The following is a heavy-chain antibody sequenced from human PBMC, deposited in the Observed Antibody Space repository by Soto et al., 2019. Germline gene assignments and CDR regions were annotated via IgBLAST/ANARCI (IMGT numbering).Heavy chain of an antibody. V-gene: IGHV3-33*01. Sequence: QVQLVESGGGVVQPGTSLRLSCAASGFSFSDYGMHWVRQAPGKGLEWVAVIWFDGSNKYYAESVKGRFTISKDNSKNRGDRQRNRRRADATAVNNWASRRSTGTPPCSYPAMDVWGQGPPVTVSS. CDR2: IWFDGSNK. CDR1: GFSFSDYG. D-gene: IGHD3-10*01. CDR3: ASRRSTGTPPCSYPAMDV. J-gene: IGHJ6*02.